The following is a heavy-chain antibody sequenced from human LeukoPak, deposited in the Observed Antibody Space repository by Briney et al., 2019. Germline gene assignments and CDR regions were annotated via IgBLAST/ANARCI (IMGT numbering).Heavy chain of an antibody. J-gene: IGHJ4*02. CDR3: ARDYYGSGSYFDY. V-gene: IGHV3-21*01. CDR2: ISSSSSYI. Sequence: GGSLRLSCAASGFTFSSYSMNWVRQAPGKGLEWISSISSSSSYIYYADSVKGRFTISRDNAKNSLYLQMNSLRAENTAVYYCARDYYGSGSYFDYWGQGTLVTVSS. D-gene: IGHD3-10*01. CDR1: GFTFSSYS.